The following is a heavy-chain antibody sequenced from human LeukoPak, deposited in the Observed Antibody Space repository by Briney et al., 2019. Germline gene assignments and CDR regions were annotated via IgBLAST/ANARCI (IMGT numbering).Heavy chain of an antibody. V-gene: IGHV3-23*01. Sequence: GGSLRLSCAASGFTFSNYAMTWVRQAPGKGLEWDSAISGNAGSTYYADSVKGRFTISRDNSKNTLYLQMNSLRAEDTAVYHCAKDIVVVPAANNWFDPWGQGTLVTVSS. J-gene: IGHJ5*02. D-gene: IGHD2-2*01. CDR3: AKDIVVVPAANNWFDP. CDR1: GFTFSNYA. CDR2: ISGNAGST.